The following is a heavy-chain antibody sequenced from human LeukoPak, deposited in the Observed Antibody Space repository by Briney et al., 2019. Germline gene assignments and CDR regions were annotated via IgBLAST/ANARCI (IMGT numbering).Heavy chain of an antibody. V-gene: IGHV3-30*02. CDR3: AKLISPYDS. CDR2: IRYDGNNK. Sequence: GGSLRLSCAASGFTFSSYGMHWVRQAPGKGLEWVSFIRYDGNNKYYADSVQGRFTISRDNSKNTLYLQMNSLRPEDTAVYYCAKLISPYDSWGQGTLVLASS. CDR1: GFTFSSYG. J-gene: IGHJ4*02.